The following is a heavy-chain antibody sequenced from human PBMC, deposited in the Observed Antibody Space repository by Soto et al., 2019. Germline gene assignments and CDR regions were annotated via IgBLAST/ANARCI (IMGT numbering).Heavy chain of an antibody. CDR3: ARDTGGGPYDAFDI. CDR1: GYTFTGYY. CDR2: INPNSGGT. Sequence: ASVKVSCKASGYTFTGYYMHWVRQAPGQGLEWMGWINPNSGGTNYAQKFQGWVTMTRDTSISTAYMELSRLRSDDTAVYYCARDTGGGPYDAFDIWGQGTMVTVSS. D-gene: IGHD3-16*01. V-gene: IGHV1-2*04. J-gene: IGHJ3*02.